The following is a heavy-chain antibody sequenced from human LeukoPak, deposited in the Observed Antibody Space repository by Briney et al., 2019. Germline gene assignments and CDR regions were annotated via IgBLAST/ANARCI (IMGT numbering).Heavy chain of an antibody. Sequence: GGSLRLSCAASGFTFSSYGMHWVRQAPCKGLEWVAVISYDGSNKYYADSVKGRFTISRDNSKNTLYLQMNSLRAEDTAVYYCARDSDYGDYASAFDIWGQGTMVTVSS. D-gene: IGHD4-17*01. V-gene: IGHV3-30*03. CDR2: ISYDGSNK. CDR1: GFTFSSYG. CDR3: ARDSDYGDYASAFDI. J-gene: IGHJ3*02.